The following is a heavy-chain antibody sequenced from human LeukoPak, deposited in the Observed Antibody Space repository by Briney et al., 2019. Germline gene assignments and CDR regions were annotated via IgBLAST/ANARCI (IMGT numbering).Heavy chain of an antibody. J-gene: IGHJ3*02. D-gene: IGHD2-2*01. CDR2: IYTSGST. CDR1: GGSISSYY. Sequence: SETLSLTCTVSGGSISSYYWSWIRQPAGKGLDWIGRIYTSGSTNYNPSLKSRVTMSVDTSKNQFSLKLSSVTAADTAVYYCARDWGVVPSLLNAFDIWGQGTMVTVSS. CDR3: ARDWGVVPSLLNAFDI. V-gene: IGHV4-4*07.